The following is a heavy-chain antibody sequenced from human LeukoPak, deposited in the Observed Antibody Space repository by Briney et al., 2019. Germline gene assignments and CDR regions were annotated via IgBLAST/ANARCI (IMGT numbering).Heavy chain of an antibody. CDR3: ARETDYDSSGYMVY. Sequence: GSSVKVSCKASGGTISSYAISWVRQAPGQGLEWMGGIIPIFGTANYAQKFQGRVTITADESTSTAYMELSSLRSEDTAVYYCARETDYDSSGYMVYWGRGTLVTVSS. J-gene: IGHJ4*02. CDR2: IIPIFGTA. CDR1: GGTISSYA. V-gene: IGHV1-69*01. D-gene: IGHD3-22*01.